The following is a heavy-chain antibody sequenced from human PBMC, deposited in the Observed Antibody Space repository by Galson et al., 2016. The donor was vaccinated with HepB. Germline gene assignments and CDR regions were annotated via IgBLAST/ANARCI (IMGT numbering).Heavy chain of an antibody. CDR1: GYSFTTYW. J-gene: IGHJ4*02. CDR2: IFPGDSDT. D-gene: IGHD1-14*01. Sequence: QSGAEVKKAGESLKISCKASGYSFTTYWVAWVRQMPGKGLEWMGIIFPGDSDTRYSPSFQGQVIISADTSITTAYLQWTSLKASDSALYYCATALTYRPCDYWGQGTLVTVSS. V-gene: IGHV5-51*01. CDR3: ATALTYRPCDY.